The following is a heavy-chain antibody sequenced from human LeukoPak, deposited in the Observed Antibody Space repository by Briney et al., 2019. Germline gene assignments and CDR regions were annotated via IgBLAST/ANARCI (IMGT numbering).Heavy chain of an antibody. Sequence: ASVEVSCKASGYSFTGYFILWMRQAPGQGLEWLGWINPHSGGTNYAPKFQGRVTSTRDTSINTVYLELTSLRPDDTAIYYCARRGLAASSDSWGQGTLVTVSS. V-gene: IGHV1-2*02. CDR2: INPHSGGT. CDR1: GYSFTGYF. J-gene: IGHJ4*02. D-gene: IGHD2-15*01. CDR3: ARRGLAASSDS.